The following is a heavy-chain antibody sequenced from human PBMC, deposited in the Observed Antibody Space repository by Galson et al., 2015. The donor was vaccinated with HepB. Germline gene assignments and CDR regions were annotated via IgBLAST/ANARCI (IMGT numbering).Heavy chain of an antibody. CDR3: AGVGYCSSTSCYKMGDAVDI. J-gene: IGHJ3*02. CDR1: GGSIGSYY. D-gene: IGHD2-2*02. Sequence: TLSLTCTVSGGSIGSYYWSWIRQPAGKGLEWIGRIYTSGSTNYNPSLKSRVTMSVDTSKNQFSLKLSSVTAADTAVYYCAGVGYCSSTSCYKMGDAVDIWGQGTMVTVSS. CDR2: IYTSGST. V-gene: IGHV4-4*07.